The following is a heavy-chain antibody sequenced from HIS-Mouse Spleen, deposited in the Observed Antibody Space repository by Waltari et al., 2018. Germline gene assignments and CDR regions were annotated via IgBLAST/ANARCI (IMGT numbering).Heavy chain of an antibody. J-gene: IGHJ4*02. V-gene: IGHV3-33*06. CDR1: GVTLRRYG. CDR3: AKGGLMVYAIGDY. CDR2: IWYDGSNK. Sequence: QVQLVESGGGVVQPGRSLRLSCAGSGVTLRRYGMPWVRQAPGKGLEWVAVIWYDGSNKYYADSVKGRFTISRDNSKNTLYLQMNSLRAEDTAVYYCAKGGLMVYAIGDYWGQGTLVTVSS. D-gene: IGHD2-8*01.